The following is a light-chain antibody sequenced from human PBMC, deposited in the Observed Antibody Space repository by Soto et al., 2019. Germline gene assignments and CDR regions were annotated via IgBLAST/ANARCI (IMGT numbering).Light chain of an antibody. Sequence: QSVLTQPPSASGTPGQRVTISCSGSSSNIGSNYVYWYQQLPGTAPKLLIYRNNQRPSGVPDRFSGSKSGTSASLAISGLWSEDEADYYCAAWDDSLSGPSWVFGGGTKPTVL. CDR2: RNN. CDR3: AAWDDSLSGPSWV. CDR1: SSNIGSNY. J-gene: IGLJ3*02. V-gene: IGLV1-47*03.